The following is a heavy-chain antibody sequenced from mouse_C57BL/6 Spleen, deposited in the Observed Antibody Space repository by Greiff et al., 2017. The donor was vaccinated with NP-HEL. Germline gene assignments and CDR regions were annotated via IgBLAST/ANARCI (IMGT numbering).Heavy chain of an antibody. V-gene: IGHV1-82*01. CDR2: IYPGDGDT. CDR1: GYAFSSSW. J-gene: IGHJ2*01. Sequence: VKLMESGPELVKPGASVKISCKASGYAFSSSWMNWVKQRPGKGLEWIGRIYPGDGDTNYNGKFKGKATLTADKSSSTAYMQLSSLTSEDSAVYFCARGLKYFDYWGQGTTLTVSS. CDR3: ARGLKYFDY.